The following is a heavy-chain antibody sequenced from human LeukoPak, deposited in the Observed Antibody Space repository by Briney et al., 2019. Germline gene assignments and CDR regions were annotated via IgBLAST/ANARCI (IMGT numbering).Heavy chain of an antibody. V-gene: IGHV4-39*01. D-gene: IGHD1-26*01. CDR1: GGSISSSSYY. CDR2: IYYSGST. CDR3: VSESGRSDAFDI. Sequence: SETLSLTCTVSGGSISSSSYYWGWIRQPPGKGLEWIGSIYYSGSTYYNPSLKSRVTISVDTSKNQFPLKLSSVTAADTAVYYCVSESGRSDAFDIWGQGTMVTVSS. J-gene: IGHJ3*02.